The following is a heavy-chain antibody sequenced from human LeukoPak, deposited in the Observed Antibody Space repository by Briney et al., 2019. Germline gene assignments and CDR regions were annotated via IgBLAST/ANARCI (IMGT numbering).Heavy chain of an antibody. CDR1: GGSFSGYY. CDR3: ARGRGAVAGYFDY. V-gene: IGHV4-34*01. D-gene: IGHD6-19*01. Sequence: SETPSLTCAVYGGSFSGYYWSWIRQPPGKGLEWIGEVNHSGSTNYNPSLKSRVTISVDTSKNQFSLKLSSVTAADTAVFHCARGRGAVAGYFDYWGQGALVTVSS. J-gene: IGHJ4*02. CDR2: VNHSGST.